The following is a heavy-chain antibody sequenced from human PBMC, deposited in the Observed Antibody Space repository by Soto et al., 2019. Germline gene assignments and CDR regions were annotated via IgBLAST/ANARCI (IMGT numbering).Heavy chain of an antibody. CDR1: GGTFSSYA. D-gene: IGHD6-6*01. CDR2: IIPIFGTA. J-gene: IGHJ6*02. V-gene: IGHV1-69*13. CDR3: ASEYSSSSGYYYYGMDV. Sequence: SVKVSCKASGGTFSSYAISWVRQAPGQGLEWMGVIIPIFGTANYAQKFQGRVTITADESTSTAYMELSSLRSEDTAVYYCASEYSSSSGYYYYGMDVWGQGTTVTVSS.